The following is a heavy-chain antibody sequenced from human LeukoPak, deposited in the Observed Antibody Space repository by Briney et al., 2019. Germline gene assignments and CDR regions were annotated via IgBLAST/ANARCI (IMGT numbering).Heavy chain of an antibody. V-gene: IGHV1-8*01. CDR3: ARDGGYDSYYYYMDV. Sequence: GASVKVSCKASGYAFTSYDINWVRQATGQGLEWMGWMNPNSGNTGYALKFQGRVTMTRNTSISTAYMELSSLRSEDTAVYYCARDGGYDSYYYYMDVWGKGTTVTISS. J-gene: IGHJ6*03. CDR1: GYAFTSYD. CDR2: MNPNSGNT. D-gene: IGHD5-12*01.